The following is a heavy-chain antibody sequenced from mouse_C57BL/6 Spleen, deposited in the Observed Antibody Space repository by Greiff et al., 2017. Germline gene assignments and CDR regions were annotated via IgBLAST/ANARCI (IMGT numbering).Heavy chain of an antibody. D-gene: IGHD1-1*01. Sequence: EVQLQQSVAELVRPGASVKLSCTASGFNIKNTYMHWVKQRPEQGLEWIGRIDPANGNTKYAPKFQGQAPITADPSSNTAYLQRSSLTSEDTAIYSCARGLITTVVAPYAMDYWGQGTSVTVSA. J-gene: IGHJ4*01. CDR2: IDPANGNT. CDR3: ARGLITTVVAPYAMDY. CDR1: GFNIKNTY. V-gene: IGHV14-3*01.